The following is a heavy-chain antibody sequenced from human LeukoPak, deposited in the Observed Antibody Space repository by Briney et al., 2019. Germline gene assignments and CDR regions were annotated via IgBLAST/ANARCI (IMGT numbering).Heavy chain of an antibody. J-gene: IGHJ5*02. CDR2: IYYSGST. CDR3: ARPQFRAADNWFDP. V-gene: IGHV4-59*08. Sequence: PSETLSLTCTVSGGSISSYYWSWIRQPPGKGLEWIGYIYYSGSTNYNPSLKSRVTISVDTSKNQFSLKLSSVTAADTAVYYCARPQFRAADNWFDPWGQGTLVTVSS. CDR1: GGSISSYY.